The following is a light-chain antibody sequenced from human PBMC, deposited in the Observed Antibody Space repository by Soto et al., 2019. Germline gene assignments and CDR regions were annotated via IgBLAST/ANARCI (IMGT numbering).Light chain of an antibody. J-gene: IGKJ4*01. CDR3: QQRSNWPLT. Sequence: EIVLTQSPATLSLSPGERATLSCRASQSVTSYLAWYRQKPGQAPRLLIYDASNRAAGIPARFSGSGSGTDFTLTISSLEPEDFEVYYCQQRSNWPLTFGGGTKV. V-gene: IGKV3-11*01. CDR2: DAS. CDR1: QSVTSY.